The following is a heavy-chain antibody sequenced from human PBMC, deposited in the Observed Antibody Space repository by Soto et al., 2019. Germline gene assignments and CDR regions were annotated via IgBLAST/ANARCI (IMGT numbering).Heavy chain of an antibody. D-gene: IGHD6-13*01. Sequence: SGPTLVKPTQTLTLTCTFSGFSLSTSGVGVGWIRQPPGKALEWLALIYWDDDKRYSPSLKSRLTITKDTSKNQVVLTMTNMDPVDTATYYCAHREGISSSWPPLGGGFDYWGQGTLVTVSS. J-gene: IGHJ4*02. CDR2: IYWDDDK. CDR3: AHREGISSSWPPLGGGFDY. CDR1: GFSLSTSGVG. V-gene: IGHV2-5*02.